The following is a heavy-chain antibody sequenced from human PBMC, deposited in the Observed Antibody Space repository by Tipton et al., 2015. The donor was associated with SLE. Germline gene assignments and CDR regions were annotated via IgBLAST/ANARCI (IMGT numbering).Heavy chain of an antibody. V-gene: IGHV3-21*01. J-gene: IGHJ4*02. D-gene: IGHD5-18*01. CDR1: GFSFSSYS. CDR2: ISSSSSYI. Sequence: GSLRLSCAASGFSFSSYSMNWVRQAPGKGLEWVSSISSSSSYIYYADSVKGRFTISRDNAKNSLYLQMNSQRAEDTAVYYCARAKSGVDTAMAFDYWGQGTLVTVSS. CDR3: ARAKSGVDTAMAFDY.